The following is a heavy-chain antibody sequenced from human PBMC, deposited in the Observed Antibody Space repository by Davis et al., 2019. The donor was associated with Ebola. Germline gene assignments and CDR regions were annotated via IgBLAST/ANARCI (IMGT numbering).Heavy chain of an antibody. CDR1: GFTFSDHW. CDR2: IKGDGSVR. CDR3: ARAVDVADY. V-gene: IGHV3-7*03. J-gene: IGHJ4*02. Sequence: GESLKISCAASGFTFSDHWMSWVRQAPGKGLEWVANIKGDGSVRFYLGSVKGRFTISGDNAKNSVYLQMNSLRAEDTAVYYCARAVDVADYWGQGTLVTVSS. D-gene: IGHD5-12*01.